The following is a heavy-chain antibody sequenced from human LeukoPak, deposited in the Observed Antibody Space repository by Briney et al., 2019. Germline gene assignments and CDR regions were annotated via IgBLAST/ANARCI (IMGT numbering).Heavy chain of an antibody. D-gene: IGHD5-18*01. J-gene: IGHJ4*02. V-gene: IGHV3-48*03. CDR2: ISSSGSTI. CDR3: AKDGHPLGYSYGSHFDY. Sequence: QPGGSLRLSCAASGFTFSSYEMNWVRQAPGKGLEWVSYISSSGSTIYYADSVKGRFTISRDNAKNSLYLQMNSLRAEDMAFYYCAKDGHPLGYSYGSHFDYWGQGILVTVSS. CDR1: GFTFSSYE.